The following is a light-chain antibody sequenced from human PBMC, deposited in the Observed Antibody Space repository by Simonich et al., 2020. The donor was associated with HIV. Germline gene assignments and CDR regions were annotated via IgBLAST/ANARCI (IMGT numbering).Light chain of an antibody. CDR2: RNN. J-gene: IGLJ3*02. CDR1: SSNIGSDT. V-gene: IGLV1-44*01. CDR3: ATWDDSLNGV. Sequence: SVLTQPPSASGTPGQRVTISCSGSSSNIGSDTVNWYQQLPGTAPKLLIYRNNQRPSGVPDRFSGSKSGTSASLAISGLQSEDEADYYCATWDDSLNGVFGGGTKLTVL.